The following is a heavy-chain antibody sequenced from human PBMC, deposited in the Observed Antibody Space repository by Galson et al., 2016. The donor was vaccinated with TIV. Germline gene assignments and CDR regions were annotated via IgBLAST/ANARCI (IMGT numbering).Heavy chain of an antibody. V-gene: IGHV1-18*01. CDR3: ARAAKPPVPVADI. J-gene: IGHJ3*02. D-gene: IGHD6-13*01. CDR2: ISSYNGHI. Sequence: QSGAEVTKPGASVKVSCKASGSGFSHYGFLWVRQAPGQGLEWVGWISSYNGHIEYAQKFQGRGTLTTDTSTSTAYMELRSLRSNDTAVYYCARAAKPPVPVADIWGQGTMVTVSS. CDR1: GSGFSHYG.